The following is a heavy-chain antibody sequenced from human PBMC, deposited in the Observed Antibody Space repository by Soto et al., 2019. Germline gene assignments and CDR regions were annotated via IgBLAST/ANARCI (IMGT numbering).Heavy chain of an antibody. D-gene: IGHD3-10*01. CDR3: AREGSRGFFAMFAFDI. CDR1: GGTFSSYT. Sequence: ASVKVSCKASGGTFSSYTISWVRQAPGQGLEWMGRIIPILGIANYAQKFQGRVTITADKSTSTAYMELNSLRAEDTAVYYCAREGSRGFFAMFAFDIWGQGTMVTVSS. CDR2: IIPILGIA. J-gene: IGHJ3*02. V-gene: IGHV1-69*04.